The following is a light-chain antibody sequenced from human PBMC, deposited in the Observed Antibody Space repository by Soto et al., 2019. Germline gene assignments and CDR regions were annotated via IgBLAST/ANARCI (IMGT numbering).Light chain of an antibody. V-gene: IGLV1-44*01. J-gene: IGLJ2*01. CDR2: GNN. Sequence: QSVLTQPPSASGTPGQRVTISCSGSSSNIGSNAVNWYQHLPGTAPKLLIYGNNQRPSGVPDRFSGSKSGTSASLAISGLQSEDEADYYCAAWDDSLNGHVLFGEGTKVTVL. CDR3: AAWDDSLNGHVL. CDR1: SSNIGSNA.